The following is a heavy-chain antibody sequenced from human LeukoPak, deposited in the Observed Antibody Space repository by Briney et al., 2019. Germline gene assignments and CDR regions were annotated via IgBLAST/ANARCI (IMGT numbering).Heavy chain of an antibody. V-gene: IGHV1-2*02. CDR1: GYTFTGYY. Sequence: ASVKVSCKASGYTFTGYYMHWVRQAPGQGLEWMGWINPNSGGTNYAQKFQGRVTMTRDTSISTAYMELSRLRSDDTAVYYCARTLASYYDFWSGHYSDSWFDPWGQGTLVTVSS. CDR2: INPNSGGT. J-gene: IGHJ5*02. D-gene: IGHD3-3*01. CDR3: ARTLASYYDFWSGHYSDSWFDP.